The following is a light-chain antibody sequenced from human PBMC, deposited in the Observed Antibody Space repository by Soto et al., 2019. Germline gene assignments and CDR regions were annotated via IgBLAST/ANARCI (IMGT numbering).Light chain of an antibody. CDR2: GAS. CDR1: QSVSSDY. CDR3: QQYGSSPPT. Sequence: EIVLTQSPGTLSFSPGERATLSCRASQSVSSDYLAWYQQKPGQAPRLLIYGASSRATGIPDRFSGSGSGTDFTLTVSRLEPEDFAVFYCQQYGSSPPTFGQATKVDIK. J-gene: IGKJ2*01. V-gene: IGKV3-20*01.